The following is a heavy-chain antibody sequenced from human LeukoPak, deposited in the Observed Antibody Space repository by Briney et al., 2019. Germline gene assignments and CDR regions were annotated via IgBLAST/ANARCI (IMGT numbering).Heavy chain of an antibody. V-gene: IGHV1-69*05. CDR1: GGTFSSYA. J-gene: IGHJ4*02. Sequence: SVKVSCKASGGTFSSYAISWVRQAPGQGLEWMGGIIPIFGTANYAQKFQGRVTITTDESTSTAYMELSGLRSEDTAVYYCTRETSSRYFDYWGQGTLVTVSS. CDR3: TRETSSRYFDY. CDR2: IIPIFGTA.